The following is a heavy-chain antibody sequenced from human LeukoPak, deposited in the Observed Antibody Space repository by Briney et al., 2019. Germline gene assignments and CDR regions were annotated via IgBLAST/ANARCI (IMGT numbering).Heavy chain of an antibody. CDR3: ARDLLRGESGSWFEGFDI. CDR1: GYTFTGYY. J-gene: IGHJ3*02. CDR2: INPDSGGT. V-gene: IGHV1-2*02. D-gene: IGHD6-13*01. Sequence: ASVKVSCKASGYTFTGYYMHWVRQAPGQGLEWMGWINPDSGGTNYAQKFQGRVTMTRNTSISTAYMDLSRLRSDDTAVYYCARDLLRGESGSWFEGFDIWGQGTKVTVSS.